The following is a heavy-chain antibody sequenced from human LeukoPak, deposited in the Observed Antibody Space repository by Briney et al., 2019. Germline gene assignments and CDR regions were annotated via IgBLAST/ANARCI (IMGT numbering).Heavy chain of an antibody. Sequence: GGSLRLSWTTSGFTFGDYAMSWVRQAPGKGLEWVGFIGSKAYGGTAEYAASVKGRFTISRDDSKSIAYLQMNSLKTEDTGVYYCTRSQYSSSSGYYYHYYMDVWGKGTTVTVSS. V-gene: IGHV3-49*04. D-gene: IGHD6-6*01. CDR3: TRSQYSSSSGYYYHYYMDV. CDR2: IGSKAYGGTA. CDR1: GFTFGDYA. J-gene: IGHJ6*03.